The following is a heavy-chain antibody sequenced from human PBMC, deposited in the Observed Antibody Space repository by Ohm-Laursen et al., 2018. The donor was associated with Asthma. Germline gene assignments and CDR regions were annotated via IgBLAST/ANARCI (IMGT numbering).Heavy chain of an antibody. CDR3: ARAPFGVVISFLDY. V-gene: IGHV4-31*03. CDR1: AGSISSRSYY. D-gene: IGHD3-3*01. J-gene: IGHJ4*02. Sequence: SQTLSLTCTVSAGSISSRSYYWGWIRQPPGKGLEWIGYIYYSGSTNYNPSLRSRVTISVDTSKNQFSLRPSSVTAADTAVYYCARAPFGVVISFLDYWGQGTLVTVSS. CDR2: IYYSGST.